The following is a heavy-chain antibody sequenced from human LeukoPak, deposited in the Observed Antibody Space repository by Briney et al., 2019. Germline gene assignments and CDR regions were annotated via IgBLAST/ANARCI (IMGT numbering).Heavy chain of an antibody. J-gene: IGHJ4*02. Sequence: GRSLRLSCAASGFTFNIYSMTWVRQAPGKGLEWVSSFADSGGNTYYADSVKGRFTVSRDSSKNTLFLQMNSLRAEDTAVYYCARDFRGGSCYDYWGQGTLVTVSS. CDR3: ARDFRGGSCYDY. D-gene: IGHD2-15*01. V-gene: IGHV3-23*01. CDR2: FADSGGNT. CDR1: GFTFNIYS.